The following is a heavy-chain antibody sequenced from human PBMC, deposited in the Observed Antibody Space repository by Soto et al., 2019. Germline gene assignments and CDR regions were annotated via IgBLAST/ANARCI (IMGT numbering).Heavy chain of an antibody. D-gene: IGHD6-13*01. V-gene: IGHV3-23*01. J-gene: IGHJ4*02. CDR3: AMAGGIATAGAFNY. CDR2: ISGSGGST. Sequence: EVQLLESGGGLVQPGGSLRLSCAASGFTFSSYAMSWVRQAPGKGLEWVSAISGSGGSTYYADSVKGRFTISRDSSKNTLDLQMNSLRAADTAVYYCAMAGGIATAGAFNYWGQGTLVTVSS. CDR1: GFTFSSYA.